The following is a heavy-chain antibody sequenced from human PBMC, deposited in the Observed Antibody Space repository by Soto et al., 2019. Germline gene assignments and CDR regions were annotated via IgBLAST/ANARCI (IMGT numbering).Heavy chain of an antibody. J-gene: IGHJ5*02. Sequence: GGSLRLSCAASGFTFSSYWMSWVRQAPGKGLEWVANIKQDGSEKYYVDSVKGRFTISRDNAKNSLYLQMNSLRAEDTAVYYCARVGGIVVVPAAKGWFDPWGQGTLVTVSS. CDR2: IKQDGSEK. CDR1: GFTFSSYW. D-gene: IGHD2-2*01. CDR3: ARVGGIVVVPAAKGWFDP. V-gene: IGHV3-7*01.